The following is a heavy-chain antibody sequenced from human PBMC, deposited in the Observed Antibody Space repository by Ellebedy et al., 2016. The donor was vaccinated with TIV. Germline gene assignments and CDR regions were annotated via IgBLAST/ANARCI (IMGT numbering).Heavy chain of an antibody. CDR1: GGSISSSSYY. CDR2: IYYSGST. D-gene: IGHD2-8*01. CDR3: ARRQDIVLMVYANRAFDY. Sequence: SETLSLXXTVSGGSISSSSYYWGWIRQSPGKGLEWIGSIYYSGSTYYNPSLKSRVTISVDTSKNQFSLKLSSVTAADTAVYYCARRQDIVLMVYANRAFDYWGQGTLVTVSS. J-gene: IGHJ4*02. V-gene: IGHV4-39*01.